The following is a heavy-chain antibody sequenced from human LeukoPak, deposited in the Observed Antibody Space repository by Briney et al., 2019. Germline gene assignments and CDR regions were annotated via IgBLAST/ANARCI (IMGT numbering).Heavy chain of an antibody. V-gene: IGHV1-69*06. D-gene: IGHD6-13*01. Sequence: ASVKVSCKASGYTFTGYYMHWVRQAPGQGLEWMGGIIPIFGTANYAQKFQGRVTITADKSTSTAYMELSSLRSEDTAVYYCASSSSDYFDYWGQGTLVTVSS. CDR3: ASSSSDYFDY. CDR1: GYTFTGYY. CDR2: IIPIFGTA. J-gene: IGHJ4*02.